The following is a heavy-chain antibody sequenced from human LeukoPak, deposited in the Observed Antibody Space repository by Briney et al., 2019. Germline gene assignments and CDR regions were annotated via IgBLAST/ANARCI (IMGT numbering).Heavy chain of an antibody. Sequence: PSETLSLTCTVSGYSISSGYYWGWIRQPPGKGLEWIGSIYHSGSTYYNPSLKSRVTISVDTSKNQFSLKLSSVTAADTAVYYCARERSYSSSRNNWFDPWGQGTLVTVSS. CDR3: ARERSYSSSRNNWFDP. J-gene: IGHJ5*02. CDR2: IYHSGST. CDR1: GYSISSGYY. D-gene: IGHD6-6*01. V-gene: IGHV4-38-2*02.